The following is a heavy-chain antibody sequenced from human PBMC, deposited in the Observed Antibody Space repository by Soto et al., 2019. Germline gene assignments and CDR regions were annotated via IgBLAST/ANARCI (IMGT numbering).Heavy chain of an antibody. CDR2: VSYDGRVQ. Sequence: QVQLVESGGGVVQPGGSLRLSWAASGFTFNNYGMHWVRQAPGEGLEWVAVVSYDGRVQYYADSAKGRFTISRDNSKNTLYLQMNSLRDDDTAVYYCAKEISPKAGKWYFDLWGRCTLVTVSS. D-gene: IGHD6-19*01. J-gene: IGHJ2*01. CDR1: GFTFNNYG. CDR3: AKEISPKAGKWYFDL. V-gene: IGHV3-30*18.